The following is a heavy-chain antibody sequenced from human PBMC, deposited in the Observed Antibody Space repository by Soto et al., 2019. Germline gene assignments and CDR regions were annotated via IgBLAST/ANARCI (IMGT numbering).Heavy chain of an antibody. CDR1: GFTFSNYW. J-gene: IGHJ4*02. CDR3: VRDSHGDY. CDR2: IDHDGPT. Sequence: EVQLVESGGGLVQPGGSLRLSCAGSGFTFSNYWMHWVRQAPGKGLEWVSRIDHDGPTDYADSVRGRFTISRDKAENTLYLQMNSLRPEATAVYYCVRDSHGDYWGQGTLVTVSS. V-gene: IGHV3-74*01.